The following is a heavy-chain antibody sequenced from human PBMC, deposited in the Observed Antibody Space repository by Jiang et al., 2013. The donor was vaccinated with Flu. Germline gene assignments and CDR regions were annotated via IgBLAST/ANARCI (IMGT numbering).Heavy chain of an antibody. J-gene: IGHJ6*03. V-gene: IGHV4-34*01. D-gene: IGHD2-2*01. CDR1: GGSFSGYY. Sequence: ELLKPSETLSLTCAVYGGSFSGYYWSWIRQPPGKGLEWIGEINHSGSTNYNPSLKSRVTISVDTSKNQFSLKLSSVTAADTAVYYCARGGCSSTSCYFSYYYYMDVWGKGTTVTV. CDR3: ARGGCSSTSCYFSYYYYMDV. CDR2: INHSGST.